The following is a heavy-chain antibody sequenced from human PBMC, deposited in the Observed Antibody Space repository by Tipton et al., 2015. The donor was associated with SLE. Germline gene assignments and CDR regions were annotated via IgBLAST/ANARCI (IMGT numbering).Heavy chain of an antibody. CDR3: ARGATGSSSWYY. V-gene: IGHV4-39*07. J-gene: IGHJ4*02. CDR1: GGSISSSSYY. CDR2: IYYSGST. Sequence: TLSLTCTVSGGSISSSSYYWGWIRQPPGKRLEWIGSIYYSGSTYYNPSLKSRVTISVDTSKNQFSLKLSSVTAADTAVYYCARGATGSSSWYYWGQGTLVTVSS. D-gene: IGHD6-13*01.